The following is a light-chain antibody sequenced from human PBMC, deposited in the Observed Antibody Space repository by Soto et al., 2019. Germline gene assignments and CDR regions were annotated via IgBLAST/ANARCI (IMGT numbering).Light chain of an antibody. Sequence: PGERVTLSCRASQGVSSSYLTWYQQKPGQAPRLLIYGASTRATSIPARFSGSGSGIDFTLTISSLQPEDFAVYYCQQDYNLRTFGPGTKVDIK. J-gene: IGKJ3*01. CDR2: GAS. CDR3: QQDYNLRT. CDR1: QGVSSSY. V-gene: IGKV3D-7*01.